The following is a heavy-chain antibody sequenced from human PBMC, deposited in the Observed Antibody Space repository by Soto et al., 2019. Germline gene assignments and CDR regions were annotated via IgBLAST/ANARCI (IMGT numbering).Heavy chain of an antibody. CDR3: ARDSWEAFDY. D-gene: IGHD6-13*01. J-gene: IGHJ4*02. Sequence: SETLSLTCAVYGGSFSGYYWSWIRQPPGKGLEWIGEINHSGSTNYNPSLKSRVTISVDTSKNQFSLKLSSVTAADTAVYYCARDSWEAFDYWGQGTLVTVSS. CDR2: INHSGST. CDR1: GGSFSGYY. V-gene: IGHV4-34*01.